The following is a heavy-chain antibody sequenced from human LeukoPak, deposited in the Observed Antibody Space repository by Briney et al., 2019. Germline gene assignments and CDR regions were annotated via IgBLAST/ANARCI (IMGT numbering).Heavy chain of an antibody. CDR2: INHSGST. J-gene: IGHJ5*02. Sequence: SETLSLTCAVYGGSFSGYYWSWIRQPPGKGLEWIGEINHSGSTNYNPSLKSRVTISVDTSKNQFSLKLSSVTAADTAVYYCARVSGYYKGGWFDPWGQGTLVTVSS. CDR3: ARVSGYYKGGWFDP. V-gene: IGHV4-34*01. D-gene: IGHD5-12*01. CDR1: GGSFSGYY.